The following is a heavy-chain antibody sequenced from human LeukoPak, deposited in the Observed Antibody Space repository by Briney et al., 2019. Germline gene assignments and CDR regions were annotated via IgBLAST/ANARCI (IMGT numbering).Heavy chain of an antibody. CDR3: ASYDVLTGYSRHPLKR. CDR2: LIGSAGST. J-gene: IGHJ4*02. V-gene: IGHV3-23*01. Sequence: GGSLRLSCAASGFTFSSYAMSWVRQAPGKGLQWVSALIGSAGSTYYADSVKGRFTISRDNSKNTLYLQMNSLRAEDTAVYYCASYDVLTGYSRHPLKRWGQGTLVTVSS. D-gene: IGHD3-9*01. CDR1: GFTFSSYA.